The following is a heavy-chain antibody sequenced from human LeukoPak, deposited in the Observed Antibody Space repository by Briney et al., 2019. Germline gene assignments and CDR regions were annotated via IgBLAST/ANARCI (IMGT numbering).Heavy chain of an antibody. CDR2: IKQDGSEK. D-gene: IGHD3-3*01. J-gene: IGHJ4*02. CDR3: ARSDTYYDFWRGSDY. V-gene: IGHV3-7*01. CDR1: GFTLSSYW. Sequence: GGSLRLSCAASGFTLSSYWMSWVRQAPGRGLEWVANIKQDGSEKYYVDSVKGRFTISRDNAKNSLYLQMNSLRAEDTAVYYCARSDTYYDFWRGSDYWGQGTLVTVSS.